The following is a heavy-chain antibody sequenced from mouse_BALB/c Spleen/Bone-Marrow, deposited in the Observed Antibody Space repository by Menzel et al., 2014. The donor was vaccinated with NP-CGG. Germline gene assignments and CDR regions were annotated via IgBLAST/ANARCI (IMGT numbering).Heavy chain of an antibody. CDR3: ARTGCYTLFAY. Sequence: VQLQHSGPELVKPGASVKIPCKASGYTFTDYNMDWVKQSHGKSLEWIGNINPNNGDTSYNQRFRGKATLTVDKSSSTADMELRSLTSEDTAVYYGARTGCYTLFAYWGQGTLVTVSA. V-gene: IGHV1-18*01. D-gene: IGHD1-1*02. J-gene: IGHJ3*01. CDR2: INPNNGDT. CDR1: GYTFTDYN.